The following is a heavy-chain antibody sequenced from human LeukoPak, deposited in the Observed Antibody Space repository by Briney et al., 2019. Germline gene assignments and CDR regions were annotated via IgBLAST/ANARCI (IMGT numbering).Heavy chain of an antibody. CDR3: ARHVAVVIPAASKYYYYYGMDV. CDR1: GYSFTSYW. J-gene: IGHJ6*02. V-gene: IGHV5-51*01. D-gene: IGHD2-2*01. CDR2: LYPGDSDS. Sequence: GESLQISCMGSGYSFTSYWIGLVRQMPGKGLEWVGILYPGDSDSRYSPSFQGQVTSSADKSVSTAYLQWSSLKASDTAMYYCARHVAVVIPAASKYYYYYGMDVWGQGTTVTVSS.